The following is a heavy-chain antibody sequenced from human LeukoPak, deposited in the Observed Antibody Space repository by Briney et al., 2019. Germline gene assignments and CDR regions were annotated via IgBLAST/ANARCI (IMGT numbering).Heavy chain of an antibody. CDR3: GRYCSSTSCYSGYYYGMDV. Sequence: GGSLRLSCAASGFAFSNYVMTWVRQAPGKGLEWVSAISGSGGSTYYADSVKGRFIISRDNSKNTLYLQMNSLRAEDTAVYYCGRYCSSTSCYSGYYYGMDVWGQGTTVTVSS. CDR1: GFAFSNYV. V-gene: IGHV3-23*01. CDR2: ISGSGGST. D-gene: IGHD2-2*01. J-gene: IGHJ6*02.